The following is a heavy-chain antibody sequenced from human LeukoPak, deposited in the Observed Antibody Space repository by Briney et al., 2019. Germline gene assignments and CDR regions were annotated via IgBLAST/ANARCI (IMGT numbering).Heavy chain of an antibody. D-gene: IGHD2-15*01. J-gene: IGHJ4*02. CDR1: GYTFTFYY. V-gene: IGHV1-46*01. Sequence: ASVKVSCKASGYTFTFYYMHWVRQAPGQGLEWMGIITPSGGSTTYAQKFQGRVTMTRDMSTSTVYMELSSLRSEDTAVYFCAREGYCSGVTCYSFDYWGQGTLVTVSS. CDR2: ITPSGGST. CDR3: AREGYCSGVTCYSFDY.